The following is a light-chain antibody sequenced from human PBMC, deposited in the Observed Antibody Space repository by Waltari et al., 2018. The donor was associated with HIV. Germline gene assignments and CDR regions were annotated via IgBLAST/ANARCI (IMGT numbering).Light chain of an antibody. Sequence: QSVLPQPPSVSGAPGQRVTISCTGSSSNIGAGSHVHWYQQLPGTAPKLLIYGNSNRPSGVPDRFSGSKSGTSASLAITGLQAEDEADYYCQSHDSSLSGYVFGTGTKVTVL. V-gene: IGLV1-40*01. J-gene: IGLJ1*01. CDR1: SSNIGAGSH. CDR2: GNS. CDR3: QSHDSSLSGYV.